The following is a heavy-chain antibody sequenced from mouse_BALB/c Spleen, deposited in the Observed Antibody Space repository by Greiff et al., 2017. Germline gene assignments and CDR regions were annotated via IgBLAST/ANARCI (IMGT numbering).Heavy chain of an antibody. CDR1: GYSFTSYW. CDR3: ARGSMYFDV. CDR2: IHPSDSEN. J-gene: IGHJ1*01. V-gene: IGHV1-61*01. D-gene: IGHD1-1*01. Sequence: QVQLQQPGAGLVRPGGSLKLSCKASGYSFTSYWVNWVKQRPGQGLEWIGMIHPSDSENRFNQKLKEKATLTVDKSSSTAYMQLSSPTSEDSAVYYCARGSMYFDVWGAGTTVTVSS.